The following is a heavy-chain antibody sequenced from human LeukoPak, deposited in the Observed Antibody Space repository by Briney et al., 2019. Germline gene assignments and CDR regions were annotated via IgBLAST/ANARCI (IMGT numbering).Heavy chain of an antibody. V-gene: IGHV1-24*01. D-gene: IGHD5-18*01. CDR1: GYTLTELS. CDR2: FDPEDGET. CDR3: AKEEGYSYGTENLYYYYGMDV. J-gene: IGHJ6*02. Sequence: GASVKVFCKVSGYTLTELSMHWVRQAPGKGLEWMGGFDPEDGETIYAQKFQGRVTMTEDTSTDTAYMELSSLRSEDTAVYYCAKEEGYSYGTENLYYYYGMDVWGQGTTVTVSS.